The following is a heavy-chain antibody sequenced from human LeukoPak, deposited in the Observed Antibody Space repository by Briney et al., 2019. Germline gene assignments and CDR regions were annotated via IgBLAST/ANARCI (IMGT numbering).Heavy chain of an antibody. J-gene: IGHJ4*02. CDR3: AKDLRIVGATAFDY. Sequence: PGGSLRLSCAASGFTFSSYGMHWVRQAPGKGLEWVAVISYDGSNKYYADSVKGRFTISRDNSKNTLYLQMNSLRAEDTAVYYCAKDLRIVGATAFDYWGQGTLVTVSS. V-gene: IGHV3-30*18. CDR2: ISYDGSNK. CDR1: GFTFSSYG. D-gene: IGHD1-26*01.